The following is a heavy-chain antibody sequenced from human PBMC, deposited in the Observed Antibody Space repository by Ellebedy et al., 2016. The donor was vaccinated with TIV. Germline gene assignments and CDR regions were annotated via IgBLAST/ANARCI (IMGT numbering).Heavy chain of an antibody. V-gene: IGHV3-74*01. CDR3: ARGTGYCSSNSSSGETD. Sequence: GESLKISCAASGFTFSTYWMHWVRQAPGKGLVWVSRIDSDGSTTPYADSVKGRFTISRDNAKNTLYVQMNRLRAADTAVYYCARGTGYCSSNSSSGETDWGQGTPVTVSS. D-gene: IGHD2-2*01. CDR1: GFTFSTYW. CDR2: IDSDGSTT. J-gene: IGHJ4*02.